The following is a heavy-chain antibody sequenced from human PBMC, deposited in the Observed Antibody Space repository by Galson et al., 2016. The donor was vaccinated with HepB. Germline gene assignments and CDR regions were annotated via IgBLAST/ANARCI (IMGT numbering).Heavy chain of an antibody. CDR1: GYSFTSFW. CDR2: IDPSDSYT. J-gene: IGHJ4*02. Sequence: QSGAEVKKPGESLRISCKGSGYSFTSFWISWVRQMPGKGLEWMGRIDPSDSYTNYSPSFQGHVTISADKSISTAYLQWSSLKASDTAMYYCARHHGGQWELLTGKGPSSYYFDYWGPGTLVTVSS. V-gene: IGHV5-10-1*01. D-gene: IGHD1-26*01. CDR3: ARHHGGQWELLTGKGPSSYYFDY.